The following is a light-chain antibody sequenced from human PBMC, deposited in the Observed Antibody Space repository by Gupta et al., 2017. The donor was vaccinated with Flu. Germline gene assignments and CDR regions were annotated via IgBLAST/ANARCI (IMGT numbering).Light chain of an antibody. J-gene: IGLJ3*02. CDR1: TGTVTSGHF. CDR2: GTN. V-gene: IGLV7-46*01. CDR3: MLSYSGAWV. Sequence: GTVTLTCGFSTGTVTSGHFPYWFQQKPGQAPRTLIYGTNNKHSWTPARFSGSLLGGKTALTLSGAQPEDEADYYCMLSYSGAWVFGGGTKLSVL.